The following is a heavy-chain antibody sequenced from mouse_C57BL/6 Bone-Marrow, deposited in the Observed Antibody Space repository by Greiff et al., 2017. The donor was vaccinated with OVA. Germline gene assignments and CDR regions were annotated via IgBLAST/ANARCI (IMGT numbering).Heavy chain of an antibody. D-gene: IGHD1-1*01. CDR1: GYTFTSYG. CDR3: ARGGVLLRGYFYY. J-gene: IGHJ2*01. Sequence: QVQLQQSGAELARPGASVKLSCKASGYTFTSYGISWVKQRTGQGLEWIGEIYPRSGNTYYNEKFKGKATLTADKSSSTAYMELRSLTSEDSAVYFCARGGVLLRGYFYYWGQGTTLTVSS. CDR2: IYPRSGNT. V-gene: IGHV1-81*01.